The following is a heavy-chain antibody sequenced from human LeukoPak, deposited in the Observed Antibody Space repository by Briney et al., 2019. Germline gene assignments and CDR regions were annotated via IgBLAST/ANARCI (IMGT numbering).Heavy chain of an antibody. J-gene: IGHJ3*02. CDR2: INTNTGNP. CDR1: GYTFTGYY. Sequence: GASVKVSCEASGYTFTGYYMHWVRQAPGQGLGWMGWINTNTGNPTYAQGFTGRFVFSLDTSVSTAYLQISSLKAEDTAVYYCARDLRITMVRGQADAFDIWGQGTMVTVSS. D-gene: IGHD3-10*01. V-gene: IGHV7-4-1*02. CDR3: ARDLRITMVRGQADAFDI.